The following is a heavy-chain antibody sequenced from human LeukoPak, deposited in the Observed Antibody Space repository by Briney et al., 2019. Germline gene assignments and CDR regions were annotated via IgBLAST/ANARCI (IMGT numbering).Heavy chain of an antibody. D-gene: IGHD3-10*01. V-gene: IGHV3-30*18. CDR1: GFTFSSYG. CDR3: AKDLKSMVRGACMDA. Sequence: GGSLRLSCAASGFTFSSYGMHWVRQAPGKGLEWVAVITYDGYYKYYADSVKGRFTISSDNSKNTPFLQMNSLRAEDTAVYYCAKDLKSMVRGACMDAWGQGTTVTVSS. J-gene: IGHJ6*02. CDR2: ITYDGYYK.